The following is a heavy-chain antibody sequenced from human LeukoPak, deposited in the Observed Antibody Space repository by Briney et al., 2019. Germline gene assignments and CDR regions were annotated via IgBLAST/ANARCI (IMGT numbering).Heavy chain of an antibody. CDR3: ARTTYALFFYL. V-gene: IGHV4-59*01. J-gene: IGHJ2*01. D-gene: IGHD1-1*01. CDR1: GDPINSYN. Sequence: PSETLSLTCTVSGDPINSYNWSWVRQRPGKGLEWIGYIYYSGSTNYNPSLKSRVTLSVHTSKNQFSLKLSSVIAAVTAVYYCARTTYALFFYLWGRGTLVTVPS. CDR2: IYYSGST.